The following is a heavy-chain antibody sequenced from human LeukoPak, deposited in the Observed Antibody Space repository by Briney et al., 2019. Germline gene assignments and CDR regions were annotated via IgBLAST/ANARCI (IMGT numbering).Heavy chain of an antibody. CDR2: ISSSGSYT. D-gene: IGHD3-10*01. CDR1: GLSYSDSY. V-gene: IGHV3-11*03. Sequence: GGSLRLSCAASGLSYSDSYMTWIRQAPGKGLEWVSYISSSGSYTNSADPVQGRFTLSRANAKNSLFLPMTSLRAADTAVYYCARTVGRGPGGHFAHWGQGALALVSS. CDR3: ARTVGRGPGGHFAH. J-gene: IGHJ4*02.